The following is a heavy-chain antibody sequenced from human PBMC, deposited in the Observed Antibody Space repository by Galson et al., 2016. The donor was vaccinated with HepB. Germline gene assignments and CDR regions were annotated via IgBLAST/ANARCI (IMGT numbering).Heavy chain of an antibody. V-gene: IGHV1-69*13. CDR3: ARETLGDPIDY. D-gene: IGHD4-23*01. CDR2: IIPIFATA. Sequence: SVKVSCKVSGGTFSTYDISWVRQAPGQGLEWMGGIIPIFATATYTQKFQGRVTITADESTSIVYMELSSLKSDDTAMYYCARETLGDPIDYWGQGTLVTVSS. CDR1: GGTFSTYD. J-gene: IGHJ4*02.